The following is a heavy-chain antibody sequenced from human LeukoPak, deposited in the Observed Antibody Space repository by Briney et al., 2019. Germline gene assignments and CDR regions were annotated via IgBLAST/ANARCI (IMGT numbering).Heavy chain of an antibody. Sequence: PSKTLSLTCAVYGGSFSGYYWSWIRQPAGKGLEWIGRIYTSGSTNYNPSLKSRVTISVDTSKNQFSLKLSSVTAADTAVYYCARDRAPGDFDYWGQGTLVTVSS. D-gene: IGHD3-10*01. J-gene: IGHJ4*02. CDR3: ARDRAPGDFDY. CDR2: IYTSGST. V-gene: IGHV4-4*07. CDR1: GGSFSGYY.